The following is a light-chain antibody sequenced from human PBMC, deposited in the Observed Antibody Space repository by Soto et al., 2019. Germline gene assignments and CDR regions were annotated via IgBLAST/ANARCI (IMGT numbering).Light chain of an antibody. CDR3: SSFAGNNNLV. J-gene: IGLJ2*01. Sequence: QSALTQPPSASGSPGQSVTISCTGTSSDVGVYNYVSWYQQHPGKAPKLMIYEVSKRPSGVPDRFSGSKSGNTASLTVSGLQAEDEGDYYCSSFAGNNNLVFGGGTKVTVL. CDR1: SSDVGVYNY. V-gene: IGLV2-8*01. CDR2: EVS.